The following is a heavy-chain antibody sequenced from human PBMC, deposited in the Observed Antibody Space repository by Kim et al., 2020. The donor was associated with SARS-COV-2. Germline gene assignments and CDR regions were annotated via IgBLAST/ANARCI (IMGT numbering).Heavy chain of an antibody. D-gene: IGHD3-10*01. J-gene: IGHJ1*01. CDR1: GESFSGYY. V-gene: IGHV4-34*01. CDR3: ARGRLYYGSESIMSYYQH. CDR2: INHSGRT. Sequence: SETLSLTCSVYGESFSGYYWNWIRQSPGKGLEWIGQINHSGRTNYNPSLKSRVTISIDTSKNHFSLNLTSVTAADTAMYYCARGRLYYGSESIMSYYQHWGRGDLVTVSS.